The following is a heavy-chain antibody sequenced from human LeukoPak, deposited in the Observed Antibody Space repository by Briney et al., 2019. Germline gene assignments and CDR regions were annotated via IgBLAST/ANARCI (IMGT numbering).Heavy chain of an antibody. Sequence: GRSLRLSCAGSGFTFSSYGMHWVRQVPGKGLEWVAVISEDGSNKYHADSVKGRFTISRDNSKNTLYLQMNSLRAEDTAAYYCAKVQLANTYYYYYYGMDVWGQGTLVTVSS. CDR2: ISEDGSNK. CDR1: GFTFSSYG. V-gene: IGHV3-30*18. CDR3: AKVQLANTYYYYYYGMDV. D-gene: IGHD2-2*01. J-gene: IGHJ6*02.